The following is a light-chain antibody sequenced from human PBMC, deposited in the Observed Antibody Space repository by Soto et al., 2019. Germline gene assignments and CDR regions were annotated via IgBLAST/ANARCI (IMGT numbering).Light chain of an antibody. J-gene: IGKJ2*01. CDR3: QQYSAYPYT. CDR1: QSIRSW. V-gene: IGKV1-5*01. CDR2: DGS. Sequence: DIQMTQFPSTLSASVGDRVTITCRASQSIRSWLAWYQQKPWKAPKLLIYDGSSLQSGVPSGFSGSGSGTEFTLTINSRQPDDFATYYCQQYSAYPYTLGQGTKVETK.